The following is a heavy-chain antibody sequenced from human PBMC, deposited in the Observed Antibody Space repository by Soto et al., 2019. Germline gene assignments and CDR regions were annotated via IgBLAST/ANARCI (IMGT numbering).Heavy chain of an antibody. D-gene: IGHD2-21*01. J-gene: IGHJ4*02. CDR2: INSDGIST. CDR1: GFTFSSYW. Sequence: EVQLVESGGGLVQPGGSLRLSCAASGFTFSSYWMHWVRQAPGKGLVWVSRINSDGISTNYADSVQGRFTISRDNAKKTQYQEMKSLRVEDTAVYYCARGIARMDYWGQGILVTVPP. V-gene: IGHV3-74*01. CDR3: ARGIARMDY.